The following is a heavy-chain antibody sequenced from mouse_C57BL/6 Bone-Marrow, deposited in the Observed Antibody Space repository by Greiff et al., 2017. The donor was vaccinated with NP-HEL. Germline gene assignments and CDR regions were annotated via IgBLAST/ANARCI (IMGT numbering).Heavy chain of an antibody. Sequence: EVKLEESEGGLVQPGSSMKLSCTASGFTFSDYYMAWVRQVPEKGLEWVANINYDGSSTYYLDSLKSRFIISRDNAKNILYLQMSSLKSEDTATYYCARGYYGSSSYYFDYWGQGTTLTVSS. D-gene: IGHD1-1*01. CDR2: INYDGSST. V-gene: IGHV5-16*01. J-gene: IGHJ2*01. CDR1: GFTFSDYY. CDR3: ARGYYGSSSYYFDY.